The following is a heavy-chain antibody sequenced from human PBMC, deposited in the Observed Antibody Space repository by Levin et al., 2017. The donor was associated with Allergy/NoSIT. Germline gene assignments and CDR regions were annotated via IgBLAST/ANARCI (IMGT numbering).Heavy chain of an antibody. Sequence: GESLKISCQASGYTFTNYDINWVRQATGQGLEWMGWMNPNSGNTGYAQKFQGRVTMTRNTSISTAYMELSSLRSEDTAVYYCARRPDYYDRSGLTSMGNDYWGQGTLVTVSS. CDR2: MNPNSGNT. D-gene: IGHD3-22*01. CDR3: ARRPDYYDRSGLTSMGNDY. J-gene: IGHJ4*02. CDR1: GYTFTNYD. V-gene: IGHV1-8*01.